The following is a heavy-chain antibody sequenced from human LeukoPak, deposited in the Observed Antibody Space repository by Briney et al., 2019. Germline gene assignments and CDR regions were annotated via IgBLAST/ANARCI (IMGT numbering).Heavy chain of an antibody. CDR3: AKDITAMGDF. CDR1: GFTFSSYG. D-gene: IGHD5-18*01. J-gene: IGHJ4*02. Sequence: GGSLRLSCAASGFTFSSYGMSWVRQAPGKGLEWVSAISGSGSSTYYAASVKGRFTISRDNSKNTLYLQMNSLRAEDTAVYYCAKDITAMGDFWGQGTLVTVSS. V-gene: IGHV3-23*01. CDR2: ISGSGSST.